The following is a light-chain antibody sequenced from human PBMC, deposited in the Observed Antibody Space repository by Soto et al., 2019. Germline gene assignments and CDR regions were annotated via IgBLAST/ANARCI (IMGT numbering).Light chain of an antibody. CDR2: DVT. Sequence: QSVLTQPASVSGSPGQSITISCTGTSSDIGGYNYVSWYQQHPGKAPKVMIYDVTNRPSGVSNRFSGSKSGNTASLTISGLQAEDEADYYCGSYKTRSTWVFGGGTKVTVL. CDR1: SSDIGGYNY. CDR3: GSYKTRSTWV. J-gene: IGLJ3*02. V-gene: IGLV2-14*01.